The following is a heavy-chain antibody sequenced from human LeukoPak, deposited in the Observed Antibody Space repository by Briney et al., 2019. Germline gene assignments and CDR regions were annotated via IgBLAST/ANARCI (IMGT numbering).Heavy chain of an antibody. CDR1: GFTFSSYG. V-gene: IGHV3-30*18. CDR3: AEETMTYSGSYYFDY. J-gene: IGHJ4*02. Sequence: GGSLRLSCAASGFTFSSYGMHWVRQAPGKGLEWVAVISYDGSNKYYADSVKGRFTISRDNSKNTLYLQMNSLRAEDTAVYYCAEETMTYSGSYYFDYWGQGTLVTVSS. CDR2: ISYDGSNK. D-gene: IGHD1-26*01.